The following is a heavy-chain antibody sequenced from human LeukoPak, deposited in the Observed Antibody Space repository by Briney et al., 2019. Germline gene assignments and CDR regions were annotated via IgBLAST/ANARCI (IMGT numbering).Heavy chain of an antibody. CDR2: ISSSGSTI. CDR1: GFTFSSYE. J-gene: IGHJ4*02. D-gene: IGHD3-22*01. CDR3: ARFGRSGYYQPFDY. Sequence: GGSLRLSCAASGFTFSSYEMNWVRQAPGKGLEWVSYISSSGSTIYYADSVKGRFTISRDNAKNSLYLQMNSLRAEDTAVYYCARFGRSGYYQPFDYWGQGTLVTVSS. V-gene: IGHV3-48*03.